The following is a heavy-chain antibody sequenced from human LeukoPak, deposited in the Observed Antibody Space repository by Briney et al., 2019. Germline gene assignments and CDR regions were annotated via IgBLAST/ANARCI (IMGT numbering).Heavy chain of an antibody. CDR1: GFTFSTYG. D-gene: IGHD3-16*02. J-gene: IGHJ6*02. V-gene: IGHV3-33*01. CDR3: ARERYELSTPYGMDV. Sequence: GGSLRLSCAASGFTFSTYGMHWVRQAPGKGLEWVAVIWYDGSNKYYADSVKDRFTISRDNSKNTLYLQMNSLRAEDTAVYYCARERYELSTPYGMDVWGQGTTVTVSS. CDR2: IWYDGSNK.